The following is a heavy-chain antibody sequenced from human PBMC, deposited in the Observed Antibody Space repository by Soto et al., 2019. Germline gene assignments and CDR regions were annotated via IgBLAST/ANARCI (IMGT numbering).Heavy chain of an antibody. J-gene: IGHJ4*02. CDR3: ARGPRRFSY. CDR1: GGSISNYY. D-gene: IGHD4-17*01. Sequence: SETLSLTCIVSGGSISNYYWSWIRQPPGKGLEWIGEINHSGIPNYNPSLKSRVIVSADMSKNQFSLKLSSVTAADAAVYYCARGPRRFSYWGQGTLVTVSS. CDR2: INHSGIP. V-gene: IGHV4-34*01.